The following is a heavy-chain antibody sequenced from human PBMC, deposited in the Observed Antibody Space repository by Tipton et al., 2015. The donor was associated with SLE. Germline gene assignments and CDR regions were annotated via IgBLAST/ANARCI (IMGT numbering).Heavy chain of an antibody. V-gene: IGHV1-46*01. CDR2: INPSSGST. J-gene: IGHJ2*01. CDR3: ARGWGYYDSSGLKSSWYFDL. D-gene: IGHD3-22*01. Sequence: QVQLVQSGAEVKKPGASVRVSCKASGYTFTSYYMHWVRQAPGQGLEWMGIINPSSGSTSYAQKFQGRVTMTRDTSTSTVYMELSSLRSEDTAVYYCARGWGYYDSSGLKSSWYFDLWGRGTLVTVSS. CDR1: GYTFTSYY.